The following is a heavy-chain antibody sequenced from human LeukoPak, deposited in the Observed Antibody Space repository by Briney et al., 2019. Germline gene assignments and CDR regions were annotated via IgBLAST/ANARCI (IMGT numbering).Heavy chain of an antibody. CDR2: IKSKNDGGTT. J-gene: IGHJ3*02. Sequence: GGSLRLSCAASGFSFSDAWMSWVRQAPGKGLEWVGRIKSKNDGGTTDYAASVKGTFTISRDDSKNTLYLQMNSLKTEDTAVYFCTRTMATISVEGFDIWGQGTMVTVST. D-gene: IGHD5-24*01. CDR3: TRTMATISVEGFDI. V-gene: IGHV3-15*01. CDR1: GFSFSDAW.